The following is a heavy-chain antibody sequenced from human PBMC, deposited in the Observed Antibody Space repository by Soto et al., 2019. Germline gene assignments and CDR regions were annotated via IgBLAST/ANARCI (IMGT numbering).Heavy chain of an antibody. CDR1: GGSISSSSYY. D-gene: IGHD6-6*01. CDR2: IYYSGST. Sequence: SETLSLTCIVSGGSISSSSYYWGWIRQPPGKGREWIGSIYYSGSTYYNPSLKSRVTITVDTSKNQFSLNLSSVTAADTAVFYCARHRARKWFDPWGQGTLVTVSS. V-gene: IGHV4-39*01. J-gene: IGHJ5*02. CDR3: ARHRARKWFDP.